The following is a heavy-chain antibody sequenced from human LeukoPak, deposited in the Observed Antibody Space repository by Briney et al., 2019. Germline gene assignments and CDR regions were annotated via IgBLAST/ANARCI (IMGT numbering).Heavy chain of an antibody. D-gene: IGHD2-15*01. CDR1: GGSFSGYY. Sequence: SETLSLACAVYGGSFSGYYWSWIRQPPGKGLEWIGEINHSGSTNYNPSLKSRVTISVDTSKNQFSLKLSSVTAADTAVYYCARDASTYCSGGSCYSNWGQGTLVTVSS. CDR3: ARDASTYCSGGSCYSN. V-gene: IGHV4-34*01. J-gene: IGHJ4*02. CDR2: INHSGST.